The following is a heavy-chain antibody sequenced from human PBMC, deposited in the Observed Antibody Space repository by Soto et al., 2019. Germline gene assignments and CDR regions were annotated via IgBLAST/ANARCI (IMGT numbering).Heavy chain of an antibody. CDR3: AGERSVGYCITTTCPKPFYYYAMDV. Sequence: SVKVSCKASGGTFTNYAFSWVRQAPGQGLEWMGGIIPIFGTPDYAQKFQGRVTITADESTRTASMELSSLRSDDTAVHYCAGERSVGYCITTTCPKPFYYYAMDVWGQGTTVTVSS. D-gene: IGHD2-2*01. J-gene: IGHJ6*02. V-gene: IGHV1-69*13. CDR1: GGTFTNYA. CDR2: IIPIFGTP.